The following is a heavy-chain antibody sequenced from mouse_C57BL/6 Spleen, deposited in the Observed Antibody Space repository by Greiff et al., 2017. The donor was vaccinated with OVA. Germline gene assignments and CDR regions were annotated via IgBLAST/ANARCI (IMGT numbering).Heavy chain of an antibody. V-gene: IGHV1-64*01. CDR3: ARYYYGSSYGYFDV. CDR1: GYTFTSYW. Sequence: QLQQPGAELVKPGASVKLSCKASGYTFTSYWMHWVKQRPGQGLEWIGMIHPNSGSTNYNEKFKSKATLTVDKSSSTAYMQLSSLTSEDSAVYYCARYYYGSSYGYFDVWGTGTTVTVSS. J-gene: IGHJ1*03. CDR2: IHPNSGST. D-gene: IGHD1-1*01.